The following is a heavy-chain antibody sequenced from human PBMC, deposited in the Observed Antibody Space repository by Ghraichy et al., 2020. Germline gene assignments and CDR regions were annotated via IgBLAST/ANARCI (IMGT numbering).Heavy chain of an antibody. CDR1: GYTFSIYG. V-gene: IGHV1-18*01. CDR2: ITTKSGNT. CDR3: ARGINWLDP. Sequence: ASVKVSCKASGYTFSIYGITWVRQAPGQGLEWMGWITTKSGNTKYAQRFEGRVIMTTETSSNTAYMELRSLRSDDTAVYYCARGINWLDPWGQGTPVIVSS. J-gene: IGHJ5*02.